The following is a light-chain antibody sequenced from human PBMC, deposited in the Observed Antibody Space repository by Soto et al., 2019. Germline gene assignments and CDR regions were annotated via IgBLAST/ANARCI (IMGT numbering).Light chain of an antibody. CDR2: DAS. CDR1: QSVTNY. Sequence: EIVMTQSPATLSVSPGESATLSCRASQSVTNYLAWYQQKPGQAPRLLIYDASSRATGIPDRFSGSGSGTDFTLTISRLEPEDFAVYYCQQYGNSPITFGQGTRLEIK. V-gene: IGKV3-20*01. J-gene: IGKJ5*01. CDR3: QQYGNSPIT.